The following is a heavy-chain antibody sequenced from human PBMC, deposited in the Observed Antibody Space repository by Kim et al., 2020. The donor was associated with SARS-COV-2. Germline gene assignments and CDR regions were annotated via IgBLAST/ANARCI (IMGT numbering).Heavy chain of an antibody. J-gene: IGHJ4*02. CDR2: IKSKTDGGTT. CDR3: TTDRGIYGSGIIDY. V-gene: IGHV3-15*01. CDR1: GFTFSNAW. D-gene: IGHD3-10*01. Sequence: GGSLRLSCAASGFTFSNAWMSWVRQAPGKGLEWVGRIKSKTDGGTTDYAAPVKGRFTISRDDSKNTLYLQMNSPKTEDTAVYYCTTDRGIYGSGIIDYWGQGTLVTVSS.